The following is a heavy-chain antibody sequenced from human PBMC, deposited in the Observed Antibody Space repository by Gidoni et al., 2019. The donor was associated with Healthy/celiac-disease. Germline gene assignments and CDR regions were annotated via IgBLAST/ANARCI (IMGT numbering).Heavy chain of an antibody. J-gene: IGHJ6*02. V-gene: IGHV4-34*01. CDR1: GGSFSGYY. D-gene: IGHD3-22*01. CDR2: INHSGST. Sequence: QVQLQQWGAGLLKPSETLSLTCAVYGGSFSGYYWSWISQPPGKGLEWIGEINHSGSTNYNPSLKSRVTISVDTSKNQFSLKLSSVTAADTAVYYCARGPPYKYYYDSSGYYWGVTDMDVWGQGTTVTVSS. CDR3: ARGPPYKYYYDSSGYYWGVTDMDV.